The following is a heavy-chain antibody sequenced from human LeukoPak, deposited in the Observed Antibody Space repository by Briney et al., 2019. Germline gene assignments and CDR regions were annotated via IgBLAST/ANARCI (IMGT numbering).Heavy chain of an antibody. CDR1: VYTFTSYG. Sequence: SSVTVSCKASVYTFTSYGISGVGQAAGQGGEGMGWISAYNGNTNYAQKLQGRVTMTTDTSPSPAYMELRSLRSDDTAVYYCARIAVAGTGGVDYWGQGTLVTVSS. D-gene: IGHD6-19*01. J-gene: IGHJ4*02. CDR2: ISAYNGNT. V-gene: IGHV1-18*04. CDR3: ARIAVAGTGGVDY.